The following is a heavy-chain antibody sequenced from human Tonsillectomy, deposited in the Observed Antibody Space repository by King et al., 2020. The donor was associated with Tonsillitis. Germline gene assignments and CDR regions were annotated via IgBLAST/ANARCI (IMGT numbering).Heavy chain of an antibody. Sequence: VQLQESGPGLVKPSETLSLTCTVSGGSISSYYWSWLRQPPGKGLEWIGYIYYSGSTNYNPSLKSRVTISVDTSKNQFSLKLSSVTAADTAVYYCAREQDSSGYYLDDAFDIWGQGTMVTVSS. CDR2: IYYSGST. CDR1: GGSISSYY. V-gene: IGHV4-59*01. CDR3: AREQDSSGYYLDDAFDI. D-gene: IGHD3-22*01. J-gene: IGHJ3*02.